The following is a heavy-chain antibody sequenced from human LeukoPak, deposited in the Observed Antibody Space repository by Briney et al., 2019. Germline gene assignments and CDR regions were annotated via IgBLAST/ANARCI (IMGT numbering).Heavy chain of an antibody. CDR2: IRYDGSNE. D-gene: IGHD3-16*01. J-gene: IGHJ3*02. CDR3: ARNGGIRLLSDAFDI. V-gene: IGHV3-30*02. CDR1: GSTFSSYG. Sequence: GGSLRLSCAASGSTFSSYGMHWVRQAPGKGLEWVSFIRYDGSNEYYADSVRGRFTISRDNARNSLFLQMNSLGAEDTAVYYCARNGGIRLLSDAFDIWGQGTMVTVSS.